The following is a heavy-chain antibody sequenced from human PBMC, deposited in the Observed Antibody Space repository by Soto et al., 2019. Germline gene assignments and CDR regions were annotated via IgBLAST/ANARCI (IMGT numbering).Heavy chain of an antibody. V-gene: IGHV4-39*01. CDR1: GGSISSSSYY. CDR3: ARQGTTVTTPFDY. D-gene: IGHD4-17*01. Sequence: QLQLQESGPGLVKPSETLSLTCTVSGGSISSSSYYWGWIRQPPGKGLEWIGSIYYSGSTYYNPSLKSRVTISVHTSKNQFSLKLSSVTAADTAVYYCARQGTTVTTPFDYWGQGTLVTVSS. CDR2: IYYSGST. J-gene: IGHJ4*02.